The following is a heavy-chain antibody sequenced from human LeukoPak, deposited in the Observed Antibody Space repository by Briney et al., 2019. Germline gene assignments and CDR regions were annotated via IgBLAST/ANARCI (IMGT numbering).Heavy chain of an antibody. CDR3: AKGLQVAAANWFDP. CDR1: GFTLSSYA. D-gene: IGHD6-13*01. CDR2: ISGSGGST. Sequence: PGGSLRLSCAASGFTLSSYAMSWVRRAPGKGLEWVSAISGSGGSTYYADSVKGRFTISRDNSKNTLYLQMNSLRAEDTAVYYCAKGLQVAAANWFDPWGQGTLVTVSS. J-gene: IGHJ5*02. V-gene: IGHV3-23*01.